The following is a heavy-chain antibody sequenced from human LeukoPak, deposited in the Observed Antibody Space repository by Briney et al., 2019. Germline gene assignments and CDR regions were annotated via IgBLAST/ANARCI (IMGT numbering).Heavy chain of an antibody. Sequence: GGSLRLSCAASGFTFSNHEMNWVRQAPGKGLEWVLYISSSGSTIYYADSVKGRFTISRDNAKNSLYVQMNSLRAEDTAIYYCARGDGSRRRTYGMDVWGQGTTVIVSS. J-gene: IGHJ6*02. D-gene: IGHD6-13*01. CDR2: ISSSGSTI. CDR1: GFTFSNHE. CDR3: ARGDGSRRRTYGMDV. V-gene: IGHV3-48*03.